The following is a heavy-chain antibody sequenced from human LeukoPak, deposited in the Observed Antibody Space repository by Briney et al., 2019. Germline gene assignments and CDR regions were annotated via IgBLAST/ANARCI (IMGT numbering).Heavy chain of an antibody. V-gene: IGHV4-34*01. D-gene: IGHD5-12*01. CDR2: INHSGST. CDR1: GGSFSGYY. CDR3: ARGSITTDY. Sequence: SETLSLTCAVYGGSFSGYYWSWIRQPPGKGLEWIGEINHSGSTNYNPSLKSRVTISVDTSKNQFSLKLSSVTAADTAVYYCARGSITTDYWGQGTLVTVSS. J-gene: IGHJ4*02.